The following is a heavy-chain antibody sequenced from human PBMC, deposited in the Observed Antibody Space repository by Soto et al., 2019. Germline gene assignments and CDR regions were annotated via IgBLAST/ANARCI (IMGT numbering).Heavy chain of an antibody. CDR2: INPNGGST. Sequence: QVQLVQSGAEVKRPGASVKVSCKASGYTFTTYYMHWVRQAPGQGLEWLGIINPNGGSTTYAQKFHGRVTMTRDTSTGPVYLELSSLRSEDTAVYYCARAGYCSGGTCFHGNCDYWGQGTLVTVSA. J-gene: IGHJ4*02. CDR3: ARAGYCSGGTCFHGNCDY. D-gene: IGHD2-15*01. V-gene: IGHV1-46*01. CDR1: GYTFTTYY.